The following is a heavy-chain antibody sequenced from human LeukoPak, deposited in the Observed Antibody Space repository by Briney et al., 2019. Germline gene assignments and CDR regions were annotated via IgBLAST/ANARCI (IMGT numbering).Heavy chain of an antibody. CDR2: INPNSGGT. CDR3: ASLTRRYSSSWYVPSH. J-gene: IGHJ1*01. Sequence: GASVKVSCKASGYTFTGYYMHWVRQAPGQGLEWMGWINPNSGGTNYAQKFQGRVTMTRDTSISTAYMELSRLRSDDTAVYYCASLTRRYSSSWYVPSHWGQGTLVTVSS. V-gene: IGHV1-2*02. CDR1: GYTFTGYY. D-gene: IGHD6-13*01.